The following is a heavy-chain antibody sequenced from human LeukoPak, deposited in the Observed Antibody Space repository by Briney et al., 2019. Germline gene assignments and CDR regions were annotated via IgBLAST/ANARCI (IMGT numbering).Heavy chain of an antibody. Sequence: PGGSLRLSCAASGLTFSSYGMHWVRQAPGKGLEWVAVISYDGSNKYYADSVKGRFTISRDNSKNTLYLQMNSLRAEDTAVYYCAKVGYSYCYFDYWGQGTLGTVSS. CDR1: GLTFSSYG. J-gene: IGHJ4*02. CDR2: ISYDGSNK. CDR3: AKVGYSYCYFDY. V-gene: IGHV3-30*18. D-gene: IGHD5-18*01.